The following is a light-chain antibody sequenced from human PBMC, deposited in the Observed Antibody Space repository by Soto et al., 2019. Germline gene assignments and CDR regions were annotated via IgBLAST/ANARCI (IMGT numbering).Light chain of an antibody. CDR1: QSVNSN. J-gene: IGKJ2*01. CDR3: QQYNNWTPYM. CDR2: GAS. Sequence: EIVMTQSAATLSVSPGQRATLSCRASQSVNSNLAWYQQKPGQAPSLLIYGASTRATGVPARFSGSGSGTEFTLTISSLQSEDFAVYYCQQYNNWTPYMFGQGTKLEIK. V-gene: IGKV3-15*01.